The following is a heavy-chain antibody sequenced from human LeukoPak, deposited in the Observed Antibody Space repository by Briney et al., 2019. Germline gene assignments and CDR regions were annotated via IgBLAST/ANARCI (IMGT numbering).Heavy chain of an antibody. CDR2: IYYSGST. V-gene: IGHV4-61*01. D-gene: IGHD1-1*01. CDR1: GGSISSSSYY. CDR3: AREEQLERRISY. Sequence: SETLSLTCTVSGGSISSSSYYWGWIRQPPGKGLEWIGYIYYSGSTNYNPSLKSRVTISVDTSKNQFSLKLSSVTAADTAVYYCAREEQLERRISYWGQGTLVTVSS. J-gene: IGHJ4*02.